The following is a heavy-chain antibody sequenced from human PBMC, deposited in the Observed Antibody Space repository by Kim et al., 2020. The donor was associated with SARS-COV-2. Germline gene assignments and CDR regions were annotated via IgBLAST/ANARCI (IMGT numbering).Heavy chain of an antibody. CDR2: IIPILGIA. CDR1: GGTFSSYA. CDR3: ASPYNWNYGDAFDI. Sequence: SVKVSCKASGGTFSSYAISWVRQAPGQGLEWMGRIIPILGIANYARKFQGRVTITADKSTSTAYMELSSLRSEDTAVYYCASPYNWNYGDAFDIWGQGT. J-gene: IGHJ3*02. D-gene: IGHD1-7*01. V-gene: IGHV1-69*04.